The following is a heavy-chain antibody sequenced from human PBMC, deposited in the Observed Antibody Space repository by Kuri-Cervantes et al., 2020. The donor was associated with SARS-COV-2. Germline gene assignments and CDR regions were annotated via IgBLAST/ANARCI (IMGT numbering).Heavy chain of an antibody. CDR3: ATPRYCSGGSCYGLFDY. V-gene: IGHV1-8*03. J-gene: IGHJ4*02. Sequence: ASVKVSCKASGYTFTSYDINWVRQATGQGPEWMGWMNPNSGNTGYAQKFQGRVTITRNTSISTAYMELSSLRSEDTAVYYCATPRYCSGGSCYGLFDYWGQGTLVTVSS. CDR2: MNPNSGNT. CDR1: GYTFTSYD. D-gene: IGHD2-15*01.